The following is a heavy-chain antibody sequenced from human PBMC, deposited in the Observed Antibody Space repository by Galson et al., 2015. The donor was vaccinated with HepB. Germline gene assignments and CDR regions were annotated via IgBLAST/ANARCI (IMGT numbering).Heavy chain of an antibody. D-gene: IGHD3-10*01. Sequence: SLRLSCAASGFIFSNYGIHWVRQAPGKGLEWVAFISYDGSDKYYADSVKGRFTISRDNSDNTLHLQMKSLRSEDAAVYYCAKEGSPYYYYYGMDVWGQGTTVTVSS. CDR1: GFIFSNYG. CDR3: AKEGSPYYYYYGMDV. V-gene: IGHV3-30*18. J-gene: IGHJ6*02. CDR2: ISYDGSDK.